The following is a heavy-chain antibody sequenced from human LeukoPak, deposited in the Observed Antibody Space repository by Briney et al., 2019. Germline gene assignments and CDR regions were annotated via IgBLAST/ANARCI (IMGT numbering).Heavy chain of an antibody. D-gene: IGHD4/OR15-4a*01. J-gene: IGHJ3*02. V-gene: IGHV1-46*01. CDR2: INPSGGST. Sequence: ASVKVSCKASGYTFTNYYIYWVRQAPGQGLEWMGIINPSGGSTDYAQKFQGRVTMTRDTSTTTVYMEPSSLRSEDTAVYYCARATWYGGNPSGAFDIWGQGTMVTVSS. CDR1: GYTFTNYY. CDR3: ARATWYGGNPSGAFDI.